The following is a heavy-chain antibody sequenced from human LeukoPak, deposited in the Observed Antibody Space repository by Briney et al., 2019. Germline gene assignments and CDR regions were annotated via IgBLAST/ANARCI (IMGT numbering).Heavy chain of an antibody. CDR2: MCGSAGCT. D-gene: IGHD2-2*02. V-gene: IGHV3-23*01. Sequence: GWSLRLSCAASGFTFNIYAMSWVRLAPGKGLQWVASMCGSAGCTYYADSVKGRFTISRDSAKNSLYLQMNSLRVEDTAVYYCARGGLYCSGTSCYKETDYWGQGTLVTVSS. CDR1: GFTFNIYA. CDR3: ARGGLYCSGTSCYKETDY. J-gene: IGHJ4*02.